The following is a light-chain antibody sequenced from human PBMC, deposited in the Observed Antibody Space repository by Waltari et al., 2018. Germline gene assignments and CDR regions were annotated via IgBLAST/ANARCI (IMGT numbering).Light chain of an antibody. Sequence: DIVMTQSPDSLAVSLGERVTINCKSSQSVLYSSNNKNYLAWYQQKPGQPPKLLIYWASTRESGVPDRFSGSGSGTDFTLTISSLQAEDVAVYYCQQYYSTPCTFGQGTKLGIK. J-gene: IGKJ2*02. CDR3: QQYYSTPCT. CDR2: WAS. V-gene: IGKV4-1*01. CDR1: QSVLYSSNNKNY.